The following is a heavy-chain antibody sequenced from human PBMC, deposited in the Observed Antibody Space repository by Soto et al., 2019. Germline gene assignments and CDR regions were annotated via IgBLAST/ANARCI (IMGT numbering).Heavy chain of an antibody. Sequence: EGQLVESGGGLVQPGASLRLSCAGSGFTFNSYWMSWVRQAPGKGLEWVAKVQQDGSEKYYVDSVKGRFTISRDNAKNSVYLQMNSLIVEDTAVYYCARGGLHRSGYEYYYYYYGLDVWGQGTTVTVAS. CDR3: ARGGLHRSGYEYYYYYYGLDV. D-gene: IGHD5-12*01. V-gene: IGHV3-7*03. CDR1: GFTFNSYW. CDR2: VQQDGSEK. J-gene: IGHJ6*01.